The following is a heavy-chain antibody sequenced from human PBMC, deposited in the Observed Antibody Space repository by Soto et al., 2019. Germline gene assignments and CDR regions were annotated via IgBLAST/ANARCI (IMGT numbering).Heavy chain of an antibody. CDR3: AKGKMATFFTFEW. CDR1: GITFSSYA. Sequence: EVQLLESGGDLIQPGGSLRLSCVASGITFSSYAMSWVRQAPGKGLEWVSAISGSGGSTYYADSVKGRFTISRDNSKNTLYLQMNSLRAEDTAVYYCAKGKMATFFTFEWWGQGTLVTVSS. CDR2: ISGSGGST. D-gene: IGHD3-3*01. V-gene: IGHV3-23*01. J-gene: IGHJ4*02.